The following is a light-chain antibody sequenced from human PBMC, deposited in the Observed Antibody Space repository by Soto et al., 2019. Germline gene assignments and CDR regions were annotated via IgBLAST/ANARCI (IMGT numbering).Light chain of an antibody. V-gene: IGLV2-14*01. CDR2: EVS. CDR3: SSYTSNNSLL. J-gene: IGLJ3*02. Sequence: QSALTQPASVSGSPGQSITISCTGTSSDVSGYNYVSWYQQHPGKAPKLIIYEVSNRPLGVSNRFSGSKSGNKASLTISGLQPEDEADDYCSSYTSNNSLLFGGGTKLTVL. CDR1: SSDVSGYNY.